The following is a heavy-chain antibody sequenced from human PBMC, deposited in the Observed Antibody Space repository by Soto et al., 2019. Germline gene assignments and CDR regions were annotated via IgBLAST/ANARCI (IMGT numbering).Heavy chain of an antibody. D-gene: IGHD2-21*01. V-gene: IGHV3-33*05. Sequence: QVHLVESGGGAVQPGRSLRVSCEASGFIFSSYGMHWVRQAPGKGLEWVAFIKYDGSNKFYGDSVKGRFTISRDNSKNTLYLQMNSLRGEDTAVYYCARCKQKVMHCAVDVWGQGATVTVTS. CDR1: GFIFSSYG. J-gene: IGHJ6*02. CDR3: ARCKQKVMHCAVDV. CDR2: IKYDGSNK.